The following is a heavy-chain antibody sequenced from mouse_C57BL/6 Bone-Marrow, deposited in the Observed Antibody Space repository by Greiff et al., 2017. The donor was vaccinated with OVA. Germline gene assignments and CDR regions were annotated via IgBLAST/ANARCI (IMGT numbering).Heavy chain of an antibody. CDR1: GFTFSSYG. CDR3: AKLGELDY. V-gene: IGHV5-6*01. Sequence: DVQLVESGGDLVKPGGSLKLSCAASGFTFSSYGMSWVRQTPDKRLEWVATISSGGSYTYYPDNVKGRFTISRDNAKNTLYLQMSSLKSEDTAMYYCAKLGELDYWGQGTSVTVSS. J-gene: IGHJ4*01. CDR2: ISSGGSYT.